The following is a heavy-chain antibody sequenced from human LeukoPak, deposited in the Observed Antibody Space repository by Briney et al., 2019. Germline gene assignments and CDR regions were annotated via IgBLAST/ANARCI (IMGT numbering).Heavy chain of an antibody. J-gene: IGHJ6*02. D-gene: IGHD4-17*01. CDR3: ARDRGVATVTPYYYYGMDV. CDR2: IYYSGST. CDR1: GGSISRGDYY. Sequence: PSETLSLTCTVSGGSISRGDYYWRWLRQPPGKGLEWIGYIYYSGSTYYNPSLKSRVTISVDTSKNQFSLKLSSVTAADTAVYYCARDRGVATVTPYYYYGMDVWGQGTTVTVSS. V-gene: IGHV4-30-4*01.